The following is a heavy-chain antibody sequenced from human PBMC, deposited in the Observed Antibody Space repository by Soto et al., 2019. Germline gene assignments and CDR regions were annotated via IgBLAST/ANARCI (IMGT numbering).Heavy chain of an antibody. Sequence: GGSLRLSCAASGFTFSSYSMNWVRQAPGKGLEWVSSISSSSSYIYYADSVKGRFTISRDNAKNSLYLQMNSLRAEDTAVYYCASSHTNWNWFDPRGQGTLVTVSS. D-gene: IGHD1-1*01. J-gene: IGHJ5*02. CDR1: GFTFSSYS. CDR2: ISSSSSYI. V-gene: IGHV3-21*01. CDR3: ASSHTNWNWFDP.